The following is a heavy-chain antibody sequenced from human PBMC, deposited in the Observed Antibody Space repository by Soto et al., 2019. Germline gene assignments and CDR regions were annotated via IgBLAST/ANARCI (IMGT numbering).Heavy chain of an antibody. D-gene: IGHD3-16*01. J-gene: IGHJ4*02. Sequence: QVQLVESGGGVVQPGRSLRLSCAASGFAFSRYAMHWVRQAPGKDLEWVAVMSYDGSNIYYADSVRGRMTISRDNSKNTLYLQGDSLSSEDTAVYYGARAVAGGSRLGELLEYFDYWGQGIQVS. V-gene: IGHV3-30-3*01. CDR3: ARAVAGGSRLGELLEYFDY. CDR2: MSYDGSNI. CDR1: GFAFSRYA.